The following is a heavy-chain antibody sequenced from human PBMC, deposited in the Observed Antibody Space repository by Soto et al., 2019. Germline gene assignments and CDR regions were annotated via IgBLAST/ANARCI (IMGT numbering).Heavy chain of an antibody. Sequence: ASVKVSCKASGGTFSGYAISWVRQAPGQGLEWMGGIIPIFGTANYAQKFQGRVTITADESTSTAYMELSSLRSEDTAVYYCARDTRYYYYGMDVWGQGTTVTVSS. CDR2: IIPIFGTA. V-gene: IGHV1-69*13. CDR1: GGTFSGYA. CDR3: ARDTRYYYYGMDV. J-gene: IGHJ6*02.